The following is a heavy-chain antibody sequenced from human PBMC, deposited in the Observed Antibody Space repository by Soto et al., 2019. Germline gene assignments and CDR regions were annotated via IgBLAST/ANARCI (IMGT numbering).Heavy chain of an antibody. V-gene: IGHV3-23*01. J-gene: IGHJ3*02. D-gene: IGHD1-1*01. CDR3: AKRPNSTGFWDPYAI. CDR1: GFTFSTYA. Sequence: EVQLLESGGDLVQPGGSLRLSCAASGFTFSTYAMSWVRQAPGKGLEWVSTISSSGGNTYYTDSVKGRFTISRDNSKNSMYLLMNSLRAEDTDIYYWAKRPNSTGFWDPYAIWGQGTMVTVSS. CDR2: ISSSGGNT.